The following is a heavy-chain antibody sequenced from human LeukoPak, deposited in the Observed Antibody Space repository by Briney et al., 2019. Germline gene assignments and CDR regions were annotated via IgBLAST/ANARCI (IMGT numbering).Heavy chain of an antibody. CDR1: GGSISSSSYY. CDR2: IYYSGST. Sequence: PSETLSLTCTVSGGSISSSSYYWGWIRQPPGKGLEWIGSIYYSGSTYYNPSLKSRVTMSVDTSKNQFSLKLSSVTAADTAVYYCARDSPSWRFDDAFDIWGQGTMVTVSS. D-gene: IGHD3-3*01. J-gene: IGHJ3*02. V-gene: IGHV4-39*07. CDR3: ARDSPSWRFDDAFDI.